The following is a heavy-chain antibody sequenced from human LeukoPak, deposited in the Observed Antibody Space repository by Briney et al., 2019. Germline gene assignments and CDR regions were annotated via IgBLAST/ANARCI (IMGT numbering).Heavy chain of an antibody. CDR1: GYTFTNYA. CDR2: INPNSGGT. D-gene: IGHD6-13*01. J-gene: IGHJ5*02. V-gene: IGHV1-2*02. Sequence: ASVKVSCKASGYTFTNYAMNWVRQAPGQGLEWMGWINPNSGGTNYAQKFQGRVTMTRDTSISTAYMELSRLRSDDTAVYYCARAFRGSSSWYFRNWFDPWGQGTLVTVSS. CDR3: ARAFRGSSSWYFRNWFDP.